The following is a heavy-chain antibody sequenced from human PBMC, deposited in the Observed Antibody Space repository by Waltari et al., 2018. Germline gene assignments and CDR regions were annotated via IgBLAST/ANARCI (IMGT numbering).Heavy chain of an antibody. J-gene: IGHJ1*01. CDR3: ASRTGIAAAGTPEYFQH. V-gene: IGHV4-39*01. CDR2: IYYSGST. D-gene: IGHD6-13*01. CDR1: GGSITSSSYY. Sequence: QLQLQEPGPGLVKPSETLSLTCPVSGGSITSSSYYWGWFRQPPGKGLAWIGSIYYSGSTYYNPSLKSRVTTSVDTSKNQFSLKLSSVTAADTAVYYCASRTGIAAAGTPEYFQHWGQGTLVTVSS.